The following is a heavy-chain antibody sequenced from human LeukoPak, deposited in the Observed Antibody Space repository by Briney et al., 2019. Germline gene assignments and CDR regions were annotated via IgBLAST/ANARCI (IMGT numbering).Heavy chain of an antibody. Sequence: GGSLRLSCEASGFTFSNYAMHWVRQAPGKGLEWVAVISYDGSNKYYADSVKGRFTISRDNSKNTLYLQMNSLRAEDTAVYYCARDPSSIYYFDYWGQGTLVTVSS. CDR3: ARDPSSIYYFDY. D-gene: IGHD2-21*01. V-gene: IGHV3-30-3*01. CDR2: ISYDGSNK. J-gene: IGHJ4*02. CDR1: GFTFSNYA.